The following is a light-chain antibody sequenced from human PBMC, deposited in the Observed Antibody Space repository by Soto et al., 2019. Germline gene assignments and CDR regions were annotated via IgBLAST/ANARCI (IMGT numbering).Light chain of an antibody. CDR3: QQYNTWPRT. V-gene: IGKV3-15*01. CDR2: GAS. CDR1: QSVRNY. Sequence: IVMTQSPATLSVSPGERATLSCRASQSVRNYLAWYQQRPGQAPRLLIFGASTRATDIPARFSGSGSGTEFTLTISSLQSEDFAVYYCQQYNTWPRTFGQGTKV. J-gene: IGKJ1*01.